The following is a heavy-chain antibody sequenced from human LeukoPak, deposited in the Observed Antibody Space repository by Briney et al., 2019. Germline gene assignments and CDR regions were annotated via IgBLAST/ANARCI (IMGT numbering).Heavy chain of an antibody. CDR1: GYTFTSYG. D-gene: IGHD1-1*01. Sequence: GASVKVSCKASGYTFTSYGISWVRQAPGQGLEWMGWISAYNGNTNYAQKLQGRVTMTTDTSTSTAYVELRSLRSDDTAVYYCAREYNWNDRGDAFDIWGQGTMVTVSS. CDR2: ISAYNGNT. J-gene: IGHJ3*02. CDR3: AREYNWNDRGDAFDI. V-gene: IGHV1-18*01.